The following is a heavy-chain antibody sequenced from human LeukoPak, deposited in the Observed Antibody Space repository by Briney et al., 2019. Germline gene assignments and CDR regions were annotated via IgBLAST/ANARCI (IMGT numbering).Heavy chain of an antibody. J-gene: IGHJ4*02. CDR2: ISGSRGAT. V-gene: IGHV3-23*01. CDR3: AKSYDCSGFYLPY. CDR1: GFSFSSYA. D-gene: IGHD3-22*01. Sequence: GGSLRLSCAASGFSFSSYAMSWVRQAPGKGLEWVSAISGSRGATYCADSVRGRFTISRDNSKNTLYLQMNSLRAEDTALYYCAKSYDCSGFYLPYWGQGTLVTVSS.